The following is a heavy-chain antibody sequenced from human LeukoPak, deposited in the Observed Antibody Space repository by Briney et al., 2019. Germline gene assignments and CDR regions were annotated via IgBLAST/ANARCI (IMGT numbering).Heavy chain of an antibody. J-gene: IGHJ4*02. CDR1: GFTFGSYA. D-gene: IGHD6-19*01. CDR2: ISWNSGSI. Sequence: GGSLRLSCAASGFTFGSYAMTWVRQAPGKGLEWVSGISWNSGSIGYADSVKGRFTISRDNAKNSLYLQMNSLRAEDTALYYCAKAHHSGIAVAGTVDYWGQGTLVTVSS. CDR3: AKAHHSGIAVAGTVDY. V-gene: IGHV3-9*01.